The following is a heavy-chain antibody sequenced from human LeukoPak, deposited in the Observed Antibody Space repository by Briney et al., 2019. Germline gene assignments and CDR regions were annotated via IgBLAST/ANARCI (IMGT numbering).Heavy chain of an antibody. CDR3: ARYRLRFDP. D-gene: IGHD5-18*01. Sequence: PGGSLILSFAASGFTFINSLINFGRQAPWKGLEWVANINPEGSEKYYVDSVKGRFTISRDNDKNSLYLQMNSMRVEDTAVYYCARYRLRFDPWGQGTLVTVSS. J-gene: IGHJ5*02. CDR2: INPEGSEK. V-gene: IGHV3-7*05. CDR1: GFTFINSL.